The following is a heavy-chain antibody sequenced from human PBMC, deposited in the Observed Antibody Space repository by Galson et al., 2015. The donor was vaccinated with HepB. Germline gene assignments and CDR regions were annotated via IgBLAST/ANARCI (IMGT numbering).Heavy chain of an antibody. V-gene: IGHV4-4*07. CDR2: IYTSGTT. CDR3: ARVKGQLGDYYFDY. CDR1: GGSISFYY. Sequence: SETLSLTCTVSGGSISFYYWSWIRQPAGKGLEWIGRIYTSGTTNYNPSLKSRVTMSVDTSKNQFSLKLSSVTAADTAVYYCARVKGQLGDYYFDYWGQGTLVTVSS. D-gene: IGHD6-13*01. J-gene: IGHJ4*02.